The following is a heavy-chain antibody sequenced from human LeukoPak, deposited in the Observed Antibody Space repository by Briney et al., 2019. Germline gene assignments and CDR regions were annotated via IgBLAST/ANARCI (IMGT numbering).Heavy chain of an antibody. J-gene: IGHJ2*01. D-gene: IGHD5-12*01. V-gene: IGHV3-23*01. Sequence: GGSLRLSCAASGFTFSSYSMNWVRQAPGKGLEWVSAISGSGGSTYYADSVKGRFTISRDNSKNTLYLQMNSLRAEDTAVYYCAKDRGYGAQHWYFDLWGRGTLVTVSS. CDR2: ISGSGGST. CDR1: GFTFSSYS. CDR3: AKDRGYGAQHWYFDL.